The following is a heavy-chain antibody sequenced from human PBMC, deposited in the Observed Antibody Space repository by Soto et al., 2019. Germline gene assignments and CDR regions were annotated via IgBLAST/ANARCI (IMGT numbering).Heavy chain of an antibody. CDR3: ARESPELDY. CDR2: ISSGGGTM. Sequence: GGSLRLSCAASGFTFSSYDMNWVRQAPGKGLEWLSYISSGGGTMYYADSVRGRFSISRDNAKNSLYLQMNSLRAEDTAVYYCARESPELDYWGQGTLVTVSS. V-gene: IGHV3-48*01. CDR1: GFTFSSYD. J-gene: IGHJ4*02.